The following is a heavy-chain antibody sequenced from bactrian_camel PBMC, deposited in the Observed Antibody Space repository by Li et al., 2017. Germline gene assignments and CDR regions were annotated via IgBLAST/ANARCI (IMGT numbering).Heavy chain of an antibody. CDR2: IYIDDGDK. J-gene: IGHJ6*01. CDR3: AADWDGNRCDLRFVDLGY. CDR1: GKTGHLSC. V-gene: IGHV3S63*01. D-gene: IGHD5*01. Sequence: QVQLVESGGGSVQAGESLKLSCAASGKTGHLSCQGWFRQAPGKEREGVASIYIDDGDKKYADSVKARFTISQNDAKNTVYLQMDSLKSEDTAVCYCAADWDGNRCDLRFVDLGYWGQGTQVTVS.